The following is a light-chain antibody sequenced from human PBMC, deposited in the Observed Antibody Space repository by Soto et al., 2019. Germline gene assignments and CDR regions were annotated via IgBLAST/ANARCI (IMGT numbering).Light chain of an antibody. J-gene: IGKJ1*01. CDR1: QDINSW. CDR2: IAS. Sequence: DIQMTQSPSSVSASVGDRVTITCRASQDINSWLTWYQQKPGKAPKVLIYIASRLQSGVPSRFSGRGSGTEFTLTISGLQPDDFATYYCQHYNSFSPWAFGQGTKVDIK. V-gene: IGKV1D-16*01. CDR3: QHYNSFSPWA.